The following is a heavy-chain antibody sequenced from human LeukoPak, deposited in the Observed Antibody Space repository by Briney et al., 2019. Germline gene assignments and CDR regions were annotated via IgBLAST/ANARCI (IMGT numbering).Heavy chain of an antibody. CDR3: ARLPYSSSSDPPRDY. V-gene: IGHV1-2*02. J-gene: IGHJ4*02. D-gene: IGHD6-6*01. CDR2: INPNSGGT. CDR1: GYTFTGYY. Sequence: ASVKVSCKASGYTFTGYYMHWVRQAPGQGLEWMGWINPNSGGTNYAQKFQGRVTMTRDMSISTAYMELSRLRSDDTAVYYCARLPYSSSSDPPRDYWGQGTLVTVSS.